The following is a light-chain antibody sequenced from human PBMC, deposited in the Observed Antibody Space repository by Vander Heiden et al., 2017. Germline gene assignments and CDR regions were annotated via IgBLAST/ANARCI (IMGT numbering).Light chain of an antibody. CDR3: QAWDSSTVV. CDR2: QDT. J-gene: IGLJ2*01. CDR1: KLGDKY. Sequence: SYELTQPPSVSVSPGQTASITCSGDKLGDKYACWYQQRPGHSPVLVIYQDTKRPSGIPDRFSGSNSGNTATLTIRGTQARDEDDYYCQAWDSSTVVFGGGTKLTVL. V-gene: IGLV3-1*01.